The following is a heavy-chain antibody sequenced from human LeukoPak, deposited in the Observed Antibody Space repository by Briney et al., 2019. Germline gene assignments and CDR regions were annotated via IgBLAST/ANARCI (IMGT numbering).Heavy chain of an antibody. CDR3: ASRGAVVAALGYYYMDV. Sequence: GSSVKVSCKASGGTFSSYAISWVRQAPGQGLEWMGGIIPIFGTANYAQKFQGRVTITADKSTSTAYMELSSLRSEDTAVYYCASRGAVVAALGYYYMDVWGKGTTVTVSS. V-gene: IGHV1-69*06. D-gene: IGHD2-15*01. CDR1: GGTFSSYA. CDR2: IIPIFGTA. J-gene: IGHJ6*03.